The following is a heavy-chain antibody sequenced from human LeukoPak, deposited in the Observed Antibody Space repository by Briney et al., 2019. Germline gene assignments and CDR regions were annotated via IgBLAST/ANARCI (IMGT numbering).Heavy chain of an antibody. CDR1: GYTFTGYY. Sequence: WASVKVSCKASGYTFTGYYMHWVRQAPGQGLEWMGWINPNSGGTNYAQKFQGRVTMTRDTSISTAYMELSRLRSDDTAVYYCARDPYYDSSGYYPFDYWGQGTLVTVSS. CDR2: INPNSGGT. V-gene: IGHV1-2*02. D-gene: IGHD3-22*01. J-gene: IGHJ4*02. CDR3: ARDPYYDSSGYYPFDY.